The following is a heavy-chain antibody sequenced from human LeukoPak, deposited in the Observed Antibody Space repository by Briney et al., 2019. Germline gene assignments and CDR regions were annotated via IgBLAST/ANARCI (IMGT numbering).Heavy chain of an antibody. CDR1: GFTFSNYA. V-gene: IGHV3-23*01. Sequence: LPGGSLRLSCTASGFTFSNYAMSWVRQAPGKGREWVSDQSDTGAYTNYVGSAKGRFTISRDNSKNTLWLQMNSLRAEDTAVYYCARKWNGGFDIWSQGTMVTVSS. J-gene: IGHJ3*02. CDR3: ARKWNGGFDI. CDR2: QSDTGAYT. D-gene: IGHD1-1*01.